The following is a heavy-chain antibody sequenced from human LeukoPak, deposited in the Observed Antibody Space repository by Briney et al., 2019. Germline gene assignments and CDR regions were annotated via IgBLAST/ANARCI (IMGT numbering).Heavy chain of an antibody. CDR3: ARDPHYYDSSGPNGGYWFDP. CDR2: ISAYNGNT. CDR1: GYTFTSYG. V-gene: IGHV1-18*01. Sequence: PWASVKVSCKASGYTFTSYGISWVRQAPGQGLEWMGWISAYNGNTNYAQKLQGRVTMTTDTSTSTAYMELRSLRSDDTAVYYCARDPHYYDSSGPNGGYWFDPWGQGTLVTVSS. J-gene: IGHJ5*02. D-gene: IGHD3-22*01.